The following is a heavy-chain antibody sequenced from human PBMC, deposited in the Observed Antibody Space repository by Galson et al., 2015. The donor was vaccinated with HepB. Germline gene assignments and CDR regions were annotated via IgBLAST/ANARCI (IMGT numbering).Heavy chain of an antibody. D-gene: IGHD6-19*01. CDR1: GDSVSSNSAA. CDR2: TYYRSKWYN. J-gene: IGHJ6*02. V-gene: IGHV6-1*01. CDR3: ARDTLENSSGWYRRHFYYHGMDV. Sequence: CAISGDSVSSNSAAWNWIRQSPSRGLEWLGRTYYRSKWYNDYAVSVRSRTTSIPDTSQNQFSLELDSVTPEDTAVYYCARDTLENSSGWYRRHFYYHGMDVWGQGTTVTVSS.